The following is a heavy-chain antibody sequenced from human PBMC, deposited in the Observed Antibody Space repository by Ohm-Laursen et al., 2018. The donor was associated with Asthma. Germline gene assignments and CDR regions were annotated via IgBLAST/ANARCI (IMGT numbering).Heavy chain of an antibody. CDR3: ARGSGYDLRWDAFDI. Sequence: SVKVSCKASGYTFTGYYMHWVRQAPGQGLEWMGRINPNSGGTNYAQKLQGRVTMTRDTSISTAYMELSRLRSDDTAVYYCARGSGYDLRWDAFDIWGQGTMVTVSS. CDR1: GYTFTGYY. CDR2: INPNSGGT. J-gene: IGHJ3*02. V-gene: IGHV1-2*06. D-gene: IGHD5-12*01.